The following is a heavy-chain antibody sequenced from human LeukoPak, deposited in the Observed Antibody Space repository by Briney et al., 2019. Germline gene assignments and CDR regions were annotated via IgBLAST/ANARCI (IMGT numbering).Heavy chain of an antibody. J-gene: IGHJ4*02. CDR1: GGSISNYY. CDR3: AREVPPPAFYYDSSGYYFDY. Sequence: SSETLSLTCTVSGGSISNYYWSWIRQPPGKGLEWIGHIYYSGSTNYNPSLKSRVTISVDTSKNQFSLKLSSVTAADPAVYYCAREVPPPAFYYDSSGYYFDYWGQGTLVTVSS. V-gene: IGHV4-59*01. D-gene: IGHD3-22*01. CDR2: IYYSGST.